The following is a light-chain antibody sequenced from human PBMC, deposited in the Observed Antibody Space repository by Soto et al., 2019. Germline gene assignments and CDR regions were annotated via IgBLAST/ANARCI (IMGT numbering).Light chain of an antibody. CDR2: AAS. V-gene: IGKV1-16*01. CDR1: QGISSH. J-gene: IGKJ4*01. Sequence: DLQMTQSPSSLSASVGDRVTITCRASQGISSHLVWFQQKPGKAPKSLIYAASNLQSGVPSRFSGSGSGTDFTLTISSLQPEDFATYYCQHYNTYPLTFGGGTKVEIK. CDR3: QHYNTYPLT.